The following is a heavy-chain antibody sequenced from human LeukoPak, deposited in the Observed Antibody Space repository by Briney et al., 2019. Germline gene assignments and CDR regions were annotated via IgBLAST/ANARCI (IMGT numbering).Heavy chain of an antibody. CDR1: GFTLSNAW. CDR3: IVRREGYGDYDGNYFDF. CDR2: IKSKANGETR. Sequence: PGVSLRLSCAASGFTLSNAWMNWVRQAPIKGLEWVGLIKSKANGETRDYAATVKGRFTISRDDSKNTLYLQMNSLKTEDTAVYYCIVRREGYGDYDGNYFDFWGQGTLVTVSS. D-gene: IGHD4-17*01. J-gene: IGHJ4*02. V-gene: IGHV3-15*01.